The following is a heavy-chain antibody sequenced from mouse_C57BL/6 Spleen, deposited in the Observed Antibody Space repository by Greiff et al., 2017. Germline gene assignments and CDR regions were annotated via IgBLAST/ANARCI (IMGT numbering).Heavy chain of an antibody. D-gene: IGHD1-1*01. Sequence: QVQLQQPGAELVKPGASVKLSCKASGYTFTSYWMQWVKQRPGQGLEWIGEIDPSDSYTNYNQKFKGKATLTVDTSSTTAYMQLSRLTSEDSAVYYCASPYYYGGSYGAMDYWGQGTSVTVSS. CDR1: GYTFTSYW. J-gene: IGHJ4*01. CDR3: ASPYYYGGSYGAMDY. CDR2: IDPSDSYT. V-gene: IGHV1-50*01.